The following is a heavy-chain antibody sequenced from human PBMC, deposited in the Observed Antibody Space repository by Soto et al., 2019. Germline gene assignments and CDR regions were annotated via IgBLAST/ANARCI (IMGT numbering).Heavy chain of an antibody. CDR1: GYTFTSYG. D-gene: IGHD6-19*01. V-gene: IGHV1-18*01. CDR2: ISAYNGNT. Sequence: ASVKVSCKASGYTFTSYGISWVRQAPGQGLEWMGWISAYNGNTNYAQKLQGRVTMNTETSTSTAYMELRSLRSDDTAVYYCARALIPKMAVAGTELPFDPWGQGTLVTVSS. J-gene: IGHJ5*02. CDR3: ARALIPKMAVAGTELPFDP.